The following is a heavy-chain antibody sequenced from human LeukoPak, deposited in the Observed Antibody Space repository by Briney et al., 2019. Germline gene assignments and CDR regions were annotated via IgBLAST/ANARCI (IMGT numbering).Heavy chain of an antibody. Sequence: PSETLSLTCTVSGDSFTRSTYYWGWVRQTPRKGLEWIATIYHRGSRYYNPSLESRVTMSIDSNRFSLKLRSVTATDSGAYHCARLPGVYSSNFDTWGRGALVLVSS. CDR2: IYHRGSR. V-gene: IGHV4-39*02. CDR1: GDSFTRSTYY. CDR3: ARLPGVYSSNFDT. J-gene: IGHJ4*02. D-gene: IGHD3-10*01.